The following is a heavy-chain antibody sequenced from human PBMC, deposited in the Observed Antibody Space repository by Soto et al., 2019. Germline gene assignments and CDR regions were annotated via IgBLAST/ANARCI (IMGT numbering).Heavy chain of an antibody. CDR1: GYSFTTYL. CDR3: ARHPYKSCSSANCYGYYYFGMDV. CDR2: IYPGDSDT. V-gene: IGHV5-51*01. D-gene: IGHD2-2*01. Sequence: GESLKISCTGSGYSFTTYLIAWVRQMPGKGLEWMGIIYPGDSDTRYSPSFQGQVTISADKSISTAYLQWSSLKASDTAMYYCARHPYKSCSSANCYGYYYFGMDVWGQGTTVTVSS. J-gene: IGHJ6*02.